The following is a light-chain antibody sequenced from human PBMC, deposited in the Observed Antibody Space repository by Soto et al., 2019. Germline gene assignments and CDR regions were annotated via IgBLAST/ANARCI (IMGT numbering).Light chain of an antibody. CDR2: GAS. J-gene: IGKJ5*01. Sequence: DVQMTQSPSSLSASVGDRVTITCRASQPISNYLNWYQQKAGEAPKVLIYGASSLQSGVPSKFSGSGYGTDFTLIINNLHPDDFATYYWQQTHAVPLTFGQGTRL. V-gene: IGKV1-39*01. CDR1: QPISNY. CDR3: QQTHAVPLT.